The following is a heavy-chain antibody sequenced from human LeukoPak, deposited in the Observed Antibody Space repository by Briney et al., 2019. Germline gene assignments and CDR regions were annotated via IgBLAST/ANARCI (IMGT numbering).Heavy chain of an antibody. Sequence: NPSETLSLTCTVSGGSISSSLYYWGWVRQSPGTGLEWIGSIFYSGNTYYNPSLQSRLTISVNTSKNQFSLNLTSVTAADTAVYYCVRTFGQQLVNFDYWGQGALVTVSS. J-gene: IGHJ4*02. CDR3: VRTFGQQLVNFDY. D-gene: IGHD6-13*01. CDR2: IFYSGNT. CDR1: GGSISSSLYY. V-gene: IGHV4-39*01.